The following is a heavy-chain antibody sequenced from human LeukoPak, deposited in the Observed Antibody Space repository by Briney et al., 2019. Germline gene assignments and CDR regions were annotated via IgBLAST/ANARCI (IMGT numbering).Heavy chain of an antibody. CDR1: GYTFTSYD. Sequence: GASVKVSCKASGYTFTSYDINWVRQATGQGLEWMGWVNPNSGNTGYAQKFQGRVTITRNTSISTAYMELSSLRSEDTAVYYCARDGNLYDFWSGSYYMDVWGKGTTVTVSS. J-gene: IGHJ6*03. CDR2: VNPNSGNT. V-gene: IGHV1-8*03. D-gene: IGHD3-3*01. CDR3: ARDGNLYDFWSGSYYMDV.